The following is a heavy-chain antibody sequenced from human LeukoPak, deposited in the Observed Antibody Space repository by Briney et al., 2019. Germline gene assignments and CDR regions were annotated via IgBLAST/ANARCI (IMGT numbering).Heavy chain of an antibody. Sequence: ASVKVSCKASGYTFTSYYMHWVRQAPGQGLEWMGIINPSGGSTSYAQKFQGRVTMTRDMSTSTVYMELSSPRSEDTAVYYCARKGMTTVPHYYYYYMDVWGKGTTVTVSS. CDR2: INPSGGST. CDR1: GYTFTSYY. J-gene: IGHJ6*03. D-gene: IGHD4-17*01. V-gene: IGHV1-46*01. CDR3: ARKGMTTVPHYYYYYMDV.